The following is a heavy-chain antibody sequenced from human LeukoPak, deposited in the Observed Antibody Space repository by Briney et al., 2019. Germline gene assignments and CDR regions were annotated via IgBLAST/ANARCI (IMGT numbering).Heavy chain of an antibody. Sequence: PGGSLRLSCAASGFTFSSYAMHWVRQAPGKELEWVAVISYDGSNKYYADSVKGRFTISRDNSKNTLYLQMNSLRAEDTAVYYCARAKRSYYYDSSGYFGYWGQGTLVTVSS. CDR3: ARAKRSYYYDSSGYFGY. J-gene: IGHJ4*02. D-gene: IGHD3-22*01. CDR1: GFTFSSYA. CDR2: ISYDGSNK. V-gene: IGHV3-30*04.